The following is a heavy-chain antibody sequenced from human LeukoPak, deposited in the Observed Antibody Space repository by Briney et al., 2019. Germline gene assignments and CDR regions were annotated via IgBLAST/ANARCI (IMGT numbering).Heavy chain of an antibody. V-gene: IGHV3-30*04. CDR1: GFTFSAYV. CDR2: ISNDGDEK. CDR3: VRDGGYTGGWTYGAGDY. J-gene: IGHJ4*01. Sequence: GRSLRLSCEASGFTFSAYVMHWVRQAPGKGLECVAVISNDGDEKYYADSVKGRFSISRDNSKNTLYLQMSSLRTEDTAVYYCVRDGGYTGGWTYGAGDYWGQGTLVTVSS. D-gene: IGHD2-8*02.